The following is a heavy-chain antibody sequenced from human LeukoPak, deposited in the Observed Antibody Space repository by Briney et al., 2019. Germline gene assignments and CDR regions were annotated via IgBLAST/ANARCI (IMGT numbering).Heavy chain of an antibody. CDR2: IYCGGST. J-gene: IGHJ4*02. CDR1: GGSISSGGYY. Sequence: PSQTLSLTCTVSGGSISSGGYYWSWIRQHPGTGLEWIGYIYCGGSTYYNPSLKSRVTISVDTSKNQFSLKLSSVTAADTAVYYCARARGYYYDSSGYYWDYWGQGTLVTVSS. V-gene: IGHV4-31*03. D-gene: IGHD3-22*01. CDR3: ARARGYYYDSSGYYWDY.